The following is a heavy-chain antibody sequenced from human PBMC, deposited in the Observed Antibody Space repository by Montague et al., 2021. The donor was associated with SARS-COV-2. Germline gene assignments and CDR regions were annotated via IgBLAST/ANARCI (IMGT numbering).Heavy chain of an antibody. Sequence: SLRLSCAASGFTLSNSPMSWVRQAPGKGLEWVSVIHSAGRGAYYADSVQGRFTISRDNLKNTVYLQMNSLRDVDTALYYCAKVGDILTGYSLINLDAWGQGTLVVVSS. CDR1: GFTLSNSP. D-gene: IGHD3-9*01. V-gene: IGHV3-23*03. J-gene: IGHJ5*02. CDR2: IHSAGRGA. CDR3: AKVGDILTGYSLINLDA.